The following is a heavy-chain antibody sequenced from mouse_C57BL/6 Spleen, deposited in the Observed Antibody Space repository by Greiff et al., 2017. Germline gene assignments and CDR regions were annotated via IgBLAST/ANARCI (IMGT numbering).Heavy chain of an antibody. CDR1: GFTFSSYA. Sequence: EVQLVESGGGLVKPGGSLKLSCAASGFTFSSYAMSWVRQTPEKRLEWVATISDGGSYTYYPDNVKGRFTISRDNAKNNLYLQMSHLKSEDTAMYYSARDHYGSTHYYAMDYWGQGTSVTVSS. J-gene: IGHJ4*01. D-gene: IGHD1-1*01. CDR3: ARDHYGSTHYYAMDY. CDR2: ISDGGSYT. V-gene: IGHV5-4*01.